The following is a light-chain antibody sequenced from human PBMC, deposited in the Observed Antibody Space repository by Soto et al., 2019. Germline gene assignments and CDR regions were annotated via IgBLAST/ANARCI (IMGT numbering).Light chain of an antibody. Sequence: EIVLSQSSGTLSLPPAQSGTFSCRLSQSVSSGYLAWYQQKPGQAPRLLIYGASSRATGIPDRFSGSGSGTDFTLTISSLEPEDFAVYYCQQYGSSPTLTFGGGTKVDIK. CDR3: QQYGSSPTLT. J-gene: IGKJ4*01. CDR1: QSVSSGY. CDR2: GAS. V-gene: IGKV3-20*01.